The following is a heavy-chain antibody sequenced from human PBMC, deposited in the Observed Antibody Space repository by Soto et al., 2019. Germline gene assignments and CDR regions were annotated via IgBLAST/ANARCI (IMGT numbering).Heavy chain of an antibody. J-gene: IGHJ6*02. CDR2: IIPIFGTA. Sequence: SVKVSCKASGGTFSSYAISWVRQAPGQGLEWMGGIIPIFGTANYAQKFQGRVTITADESTSTAYMELSSLRSEDTAVYYCATGWYRSSTSCNREVYSGMDVWGQGTSVTVSS. CDR3: ATGWYRSSTSCNREVYSGMDV. CDR1: GGTFSSYA. D-gene: IGHD2-2*02. V-gene: IGHV1-69*13.